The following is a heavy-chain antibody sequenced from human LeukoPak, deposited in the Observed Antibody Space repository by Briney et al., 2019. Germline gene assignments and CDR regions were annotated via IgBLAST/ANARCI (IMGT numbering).Heavy chain of an antibody. J-gene: IGHJ3*02. D-gene: IGHD1-26*01. CDR1: GFTFSSYA. CDR3: ARDLTPWGWIGSHDAFDI. CDR2: ISYDGSNK. Sequence: PGGSLRLSCAASGFTFSSYAMHWVRQAPGKGLEWVAVISYDGSNKYYADSVKGRFTISRDNSKNTLYLQMNSLRAEDTAVYYCARDLTPWGWIGSHDAFDIWGQGTMVTVSS. V-gene: IGHV3-30-3*01.